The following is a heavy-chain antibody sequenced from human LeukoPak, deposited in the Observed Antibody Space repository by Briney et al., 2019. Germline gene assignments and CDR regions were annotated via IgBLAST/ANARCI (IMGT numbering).Heavy chain of an antibody. J-gene: IGHJ6*02. V-gene: IGHV3-43*02. D-gene: IGHD6-19*01. CDR2: ISGDGDTT. CDR1: GFTFDDYA. CDR3: ANLGQWLGRGHYYYGVDV. Sequence: PGRSLRLSCAASGFTFDDYAMHWVRQAPGKGLEWVSLISGDGDTTYYADSVKGRFTISRDNSKNSLYLQMNSLTTEDTALYYCANLGQWLGRGHYYYGVDVWGQGTTVTVSS.